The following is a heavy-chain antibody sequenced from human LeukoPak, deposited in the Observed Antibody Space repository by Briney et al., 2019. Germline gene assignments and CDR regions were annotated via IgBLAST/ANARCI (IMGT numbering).Heavy chain of an antibody. CDR1: GGSISSSSYS. CDR2: IYYSGST. D-gene: IGHD2-2*01. Sequence: SETLSLTCTVSGGSISSSSYSWGWIRQPPGKGLEWIGSIYYSGSTYYNPSIKSRVTISVDTSKNQFSLKLSSVTAADTAVYYCARLLGYCSSTSCYDYFDYWGQGTLVTVSS. V-gene: IGHV4-39*01. J-gene: IGHJ4*02. CDR3: ARLLGYCSSTSCYDYFDY.